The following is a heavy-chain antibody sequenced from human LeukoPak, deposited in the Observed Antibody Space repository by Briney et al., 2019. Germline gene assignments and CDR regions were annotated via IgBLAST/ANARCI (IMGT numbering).Heavy chain of an antibody. CDR2: INWNGGST. D-gene: IGHD3-16*01. CDR3: ARDRGPYYHYYMDV. CDR1: GFTFSDYY. J-gene: IGHJ6*03. Sequence: GGSLRLSCAASGFTFSDYYMSWIRQAPGKGLEWVSGINWNGGSTGYADSVKGRFTISRDNAKNSLYLQMNSLRVEDTALYYCARDRGPYYHYYMDVWGKGTTVTVSS. V-gene: IGHV3-20*04.